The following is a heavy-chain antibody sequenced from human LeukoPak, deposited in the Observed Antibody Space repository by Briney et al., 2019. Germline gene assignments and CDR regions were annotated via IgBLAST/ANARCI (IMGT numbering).Heavy chain of an antibody. CDR2: ISAYNGNT. CDR1: GYTFTSYG. CDR3: ARGQTTPDY. J-gene: IGHJ4*02. D-gene: IGHD4-11*01. V-gene: IGHV1-18*01. Sequence: GASLKDSCKASGYTFTSYGISSGPRAPGQGLEWMGWISAYNGNTNSVQKLQGRVAMTTDTSTSTEYMELSSLSSDDSAVSYCARGQTTPDYWGQGTLVTVSS.